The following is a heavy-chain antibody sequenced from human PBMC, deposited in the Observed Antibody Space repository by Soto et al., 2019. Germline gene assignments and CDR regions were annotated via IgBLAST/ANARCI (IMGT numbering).Heavy chain of an antibody. J-gene: IGHJ3*01. V-gene: IGHV3-48*03. CDR3: ARRAGR. D-gene: IGHD6-13*01. CDR2: IHPSGQPI. Sequence: EVQLVESGGGLIQPGGSLRLSCAASGFTFSSSEMYWVRQAPGKGLEWVSYIHPSGQPIFYADSVKGRFTISRDNAKKSLEQQMSSLSAEDSAVYYGARRAGRWGQGTMVTVSS. CDR1: GFTFSSSE.